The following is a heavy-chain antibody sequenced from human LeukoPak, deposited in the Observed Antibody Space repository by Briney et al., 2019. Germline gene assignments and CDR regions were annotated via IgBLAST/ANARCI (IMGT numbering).Heavy chain of an antibody. V-gene: IGHV1-8*01. CDR3: ASISGGKNWFDP. D-gene: IGHD2-15*01. Sequence: ASVKVSCKASGYTFATCDINWVRQATGQGLEWMGWMNPNNGNTGYAQKFQGRVTMTRDTSINTAYMELSSLMSEDTAVYYCASISGGKNWFDPWGQGTLVTVSS. CDR1: GYTFATCD. J-gene: IGHJ5*02. CDR2: MNPNNGNT.